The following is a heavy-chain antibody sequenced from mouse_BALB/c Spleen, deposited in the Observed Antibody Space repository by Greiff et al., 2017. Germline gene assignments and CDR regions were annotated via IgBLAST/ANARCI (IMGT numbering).Heavy chain of an antibody. CDR3: ESGGLYYGNYGHYFDY. Sequence: QVQLQQSGAELMKPGASVKISCKATGYTFSSYWIEWVKQRPGHGLEWIGEILPGSGSTNYNEKFKGKATFTADTSSNTAYMQLSSLTSEDSAVYYCESGGLYYGNYGHYFDYWGQGTTLTVSS. D-gene: IGHD2-1*01. V-gene: IGHV1-9*01. J-gene: IGHJ2*01. CDR1: GYTFSSYW. CDR2: ILPGSGST.